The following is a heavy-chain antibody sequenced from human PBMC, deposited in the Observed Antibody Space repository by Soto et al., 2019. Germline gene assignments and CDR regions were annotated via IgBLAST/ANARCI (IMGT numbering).Heavy chain of an antibody. J-gene: IGHJ4*02. CDR3: ARYRFNGPYRVTDY. CDR2: ISSSGSTI. D-gene: IGHD2-21*02. Sequence: GGSLRLSCAASGFTFSDYYMSWIRQAPGKGLEWVSHISSSGSTIYYADSVKGRFTISRDTAQNSLFLQMNSLRAEDTAVYYCARYRFNGPYRVTDYWGQGTLVTVSS. CDR1: GFTFSDYY. V-gene: IGHV3-11*01.